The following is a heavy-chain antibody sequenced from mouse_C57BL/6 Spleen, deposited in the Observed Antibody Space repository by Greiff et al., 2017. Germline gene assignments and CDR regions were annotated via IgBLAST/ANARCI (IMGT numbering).Heavy chain of an antibody. D-gene: IGHD2-4*01. CDR2: INPNNGGT. Sequence: EVQLQQSGPELVKPGASVKISCKASGYTFTDYYMNWVKQSHGKSLEWIGDINPNNGGTSYNQKFKGKATLTVDKSSSTAYMELRSLTSEDSAVYYCARPIYYDYDFAYWGQGTLVTVSA. J-gene: IGHJ3*01. CDR1: GYTFTDYY. V-gene: IGHV1-26*01. CDR3: ARPIYYDYDFAY.